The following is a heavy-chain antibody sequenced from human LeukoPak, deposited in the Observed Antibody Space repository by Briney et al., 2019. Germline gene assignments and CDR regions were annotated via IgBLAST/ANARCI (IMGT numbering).Heavy chain of an antibody. J-gene: IGHJ4*02. CDR1: GYSFNSYW. Sequence: KDGESLKISCKGSGYSFNSYWIGWVRQMPGKGLKWVGIIYPGDSDARYSPSFQGQVTISADKSISTAYLQWSSLKASDTAMYYCARRRDLYSGSYYPFDYWGQGTLVTVSS. CDR3: ARRRDLYSGSYYPFDY. V-gene: IGHV5-51*01. D-gene: IGHD1-26*01. CDR2: IYPGDSDA.